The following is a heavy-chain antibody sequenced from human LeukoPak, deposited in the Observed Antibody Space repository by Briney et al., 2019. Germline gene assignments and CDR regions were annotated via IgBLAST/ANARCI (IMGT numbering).Heavy chain of an antibody. D-gene: IGHD4-23*01. Sequence: PSHSLSLTCSVSGRSISSGDYYSSCTRQPPGKGLGWIGYIDYSGSTYYNPSLKSRVTKSVNTSKTQFPLKLTSVTAADTAWYNCVRVCGGNPAADFDYWGQGTLVTVSS. CDR1: GRSISSGDYY. V-gene: IGHV4-30-4*01. CDR2: IDYSGST. CDR3: VRVCGGNPAADFDY. J-gene: IGHJ4*02.